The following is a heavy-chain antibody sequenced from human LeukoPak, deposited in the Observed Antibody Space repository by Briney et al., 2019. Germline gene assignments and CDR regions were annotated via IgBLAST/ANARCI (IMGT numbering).Heavy chain of an antibody. CDR3: ASQPGYRSGWYYFDY. V-gene: IGHV3-53*04. CDR1: GFTVSSNY. Sequence: GGSLRLSCAASGFTVSSNYMSWVRQAPGKGLEWVSVIYSGGSTYYADSVKGRFTISRHNSKNTLYLQMNSLRAEDTAVYYCASQPGYRSGWYYFDYWGQGTLVTVSS. CDR2: IYSGGST. J-gene: IGHJ4*02. D-gene: IGHD6-19*01.